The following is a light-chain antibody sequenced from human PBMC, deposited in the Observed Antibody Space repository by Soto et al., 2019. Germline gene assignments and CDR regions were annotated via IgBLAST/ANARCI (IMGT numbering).Light chain of an antibody. J-gene: IGLJ1*01. CDR1: SSNIGAGYD. CDR2: GTT. V-gene: IGLV1-40*01. CDR3: QSYDGTLSGSYV. Sequence: QRVTISCTGSSSNIGAGYDVHWYQQLPGTAPKLVIYGTTNRPSGVPDRFSGSKSGTSASLAITGLQAEDEADYYCQSYDGTLSGSYVFGIGTKVTVL.